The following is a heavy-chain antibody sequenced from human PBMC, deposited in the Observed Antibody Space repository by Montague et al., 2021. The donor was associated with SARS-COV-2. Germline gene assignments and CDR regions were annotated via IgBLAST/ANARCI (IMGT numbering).Heavy chain of an antibody. Sequence: SVTLSLTCAVYGGSFSGYYWTWIRQSPGKGLEWIAEINHSGTTNYNFNPSLRSRVTISVDTSKSQFSLKLSSVTAADTGVYYCARWDPQTLTLIGLRGKSASDYWGQGTLVTVSS. D-gene: IGHD4-23*01. CDR3: ARWDPQTLTLIGLRGKSASDY. J-gene: IGHJ4*02. V-gene: IGHV4-34*01. CDR1: GGSFSGYY. CDR2: INHSGTT.